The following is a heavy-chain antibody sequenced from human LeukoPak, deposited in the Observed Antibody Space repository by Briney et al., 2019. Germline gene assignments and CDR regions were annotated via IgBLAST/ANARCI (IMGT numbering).Heavy chain of an antibody. Sequence: GASLRLSCAASGFTFSSYAMSWVRQAPGKGLEWVSAISGSGGSTYYADSVKGRFTISRDNSKNTLYLQMNSLRAEVTAVYYCAKPPYYYDSSGDDYWGQGTLVTVSS. J-gene: IGHJ4*02. D-gene: IGHD3-22*01. CDR2: ISGSGGST. V-gene: IGHV3-23*01. CDR1: GFTFSSYA. CDR3: AKPPYYYDSSGDDY.